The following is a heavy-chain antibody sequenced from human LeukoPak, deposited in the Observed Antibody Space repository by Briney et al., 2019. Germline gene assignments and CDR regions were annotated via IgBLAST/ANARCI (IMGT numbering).Heavy chain of an antibody. CDR3: SVRGIVAATGVGDY. D-gene: IGHD6-25*01. J-gene: IGHJ4*02. V-gene: IGHV4-31*09. Sequence: PSETLSLTCTVSGDSINSGGYFWSWIRHLPGQGLEWIGYIHYSGSTNYNPSLKSRVTISVDTSKNQFSLKLSSVTAADTAVYYCSVRGIVAATGVGDYWGQGTLVTVSS. CDR1: GDSINSGGYF. CDR2: IHYSGST.